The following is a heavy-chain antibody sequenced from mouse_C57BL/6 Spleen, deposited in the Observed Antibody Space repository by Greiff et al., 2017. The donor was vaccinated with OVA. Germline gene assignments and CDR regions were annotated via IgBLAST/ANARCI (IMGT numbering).Heavy chain of an antibody. V-gene: IGHV1-69*01. CDR3: ARRVLLLRLYYFDY. J-gene: IGHJ2*01. D-gene: IGHD1-1*01. Sequence: QVQLQQSGAELVMPGASVKLSCKASGYTFTSYWMHWVKQRPGQGLEWIGEIDPSDSYTNYNQKFKGKSTLTVDKSSSTAYMQLSSLTSEDSAVYYCARRVLLLRLYYFDYWGQGTTLTVSS. CDR1: GYTFTSYW. CDR2: IDPSDSYT.